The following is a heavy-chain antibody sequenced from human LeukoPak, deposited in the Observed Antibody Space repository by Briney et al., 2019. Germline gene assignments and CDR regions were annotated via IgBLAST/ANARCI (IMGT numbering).Heavy chain of an antibody. CDR2: MYSGGST. V-gene: IGHV3-53*01. D-gene: IGHD5-18*01. Sequence: GGSLRLSCAASTFTVSSNYMNWVRQAPGKGLEWVSVMYSGGSTYYADSVKGRVTTSRDNSKNTLYLGMNSLRAEDTAVYYCARGRYADSWGQGTLVTVSS. CDR3: ARGRYADS. J-gene: IGHJ4*02. CDR1: TFTVSSNY.